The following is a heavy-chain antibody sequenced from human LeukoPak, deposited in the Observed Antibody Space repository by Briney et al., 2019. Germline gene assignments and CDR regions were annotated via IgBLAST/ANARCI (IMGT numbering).Heavy chain of an antibody. Sequence: GGSLRLSCAASGFTVSSNYMSWVRQAPGKGLEWVSVIYSGGSTYYADSVKGRFTISRDNSKNTLYLQMNSLRAEDTAVYYCAREGLWFGDPLGISQGYYFDYWGQGTLVTVSS. CDR3: AREGLWFGDPLGISQGYYFDY. CDR2: IYSGGST. D-gene: IGHD3-10*01. J-gene: IGHJ4*02. V-gene: IGHV3-66*01. CDR1: GFTVSSNY.